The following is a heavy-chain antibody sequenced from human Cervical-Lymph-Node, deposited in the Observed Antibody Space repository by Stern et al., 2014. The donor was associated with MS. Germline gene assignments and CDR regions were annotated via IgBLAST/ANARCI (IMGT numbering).Heavy chain of an antibody. CDR1: GGSISSYY. CDR2: IYYSGST. D-gene: IGHD6-19*01. CDR3: ARSDLIAVAAPVMFFDI. V-gene: IGHV4-59*01. Sequence: QVQLQESGPGLVKPSEILSLTCTVSGGSISSYYWSWIRQPPGKGLEWIGYIYYSGSTNYNPSLKSRVTISVDTSKTHFSLKLSSLPAADTAVYSCARSDLIAVAAPVMFFDIWGQGTMVTASS. J-gene: IGHJ3*02.